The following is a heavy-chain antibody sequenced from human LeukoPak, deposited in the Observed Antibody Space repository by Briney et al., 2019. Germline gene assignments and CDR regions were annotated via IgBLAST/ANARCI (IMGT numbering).Heavy chain of an antibody. CDR3: ARGYIPYYFDY. J-gene: IGHJ4*02. CDR1: GFTFSSYA. V-gene: IGHV4-59*01. Sequence: PGGSLRLSCAASGFTFSSYAMSWVRQPPGKGLEWSGYIYYSGSTNYNPSLKSRVTISVDTSKNQFSLKLSSVTAADTAVYYCARGYIPYYFDYWGQGTLVTVSS. CDR2: IYYSGST. D-gene: IGHD5-24*01.